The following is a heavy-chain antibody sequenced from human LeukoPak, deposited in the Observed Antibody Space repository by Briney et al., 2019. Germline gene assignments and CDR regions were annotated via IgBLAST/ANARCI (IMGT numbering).Heavy chain of an antibody. CDR2: IYSGGST. D-gene: IGHD3-10*01. CDR3: AREGSAGGGDY. V-gene: IGHV3-66*01. Sequence: PGGSLRLSCAASGFTVSNNYMRWVRQAPGKGLEWVSHIYSGGSTYYADSVKGRFIISRDNSKNTLYLQMNSLRAEDTAVYYCAREGSAGGGDYWGQGTLVTVSS. CDR1: GFTVSNNY. J-gene: IGHJ4*02.